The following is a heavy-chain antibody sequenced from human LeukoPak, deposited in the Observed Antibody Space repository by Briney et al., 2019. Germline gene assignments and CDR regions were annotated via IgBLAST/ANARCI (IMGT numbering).Heavy chain of an antibody. D-gene: IGHD3-22*01. CDR1: GGILSNYT. CDR3: GIRDTSDYYVF. CDR2: TGSNGVT. Sequence: SCKASGGILSNYTISWVRQAPGKGLEWVSATGSNGVTYYADSVKGRFTISRDNPKNALYLQMNGLRADDTAVYYCGIRDTSDYYVFWGQGTLVTVSS. J-gene: IGHJ4*02. V-gene: IGHV3-23*01.